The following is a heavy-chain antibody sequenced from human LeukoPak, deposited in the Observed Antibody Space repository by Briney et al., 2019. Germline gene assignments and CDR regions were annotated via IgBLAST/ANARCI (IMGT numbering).Heavy chain of an antibody. CDR1: GDSISSSIYY. CDR2: IYYSGYT. CDR3: ARQGGDTMVRGVIRDWFDP. Sequence: SETLSLTCTVSGDSISSSIYYWGWIRQLPGKGLEWIGSIYYSGYTYYNPSLKSRVTISVDTSKNQFSLKLISVTAADTAMYYCARQGGDTMVRGVIRDWFDPWGQGTLVTVSS. J-gene: IGHJ5*02. V-gene: IGHV4-39*01. D-gene: IGHD3-10*01.